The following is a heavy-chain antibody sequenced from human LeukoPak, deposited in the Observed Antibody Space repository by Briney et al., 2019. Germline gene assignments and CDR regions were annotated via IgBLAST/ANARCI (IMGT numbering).Heavy chain of an antibody. J-gene: IGHJ6*03. CDR3: ARLSISGTRAYYYYYYMDV. CDR1: GFTFSSYW. D-gene: IGHD1-26*01. V-gene: IGHV3-7*01. Sequence: QAGGSLRLSCAASGFTFSSYWMSWVRQAPGKGLEWVANIKQDGSEKYYVDSVKGRFTISRDNAKNSLYLQMNSLRAEDTAVYYCARLSISGTRAYYYYYYMDVWGKGTTVTVSS. CDR2: IKQDGSEK.